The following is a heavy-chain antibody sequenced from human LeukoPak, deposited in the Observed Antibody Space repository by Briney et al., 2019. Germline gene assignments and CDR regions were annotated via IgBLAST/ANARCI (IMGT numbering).Heavy chain of an antibody. CDR3: ARGSIVGARGVGDY. CDR2: IYYSGST. Sequence: ETLSLTCTVSGGSISSSSFYWAWIRQPPGKGLEWIGSIYYSGSTYYNPSLKSRVTISVDTSKNQFSLKLSSVTAADTAVYYCARGSIVGARGVGDYWGQGALVTVSS. D-gene: IGHD1-26*01. J-gene: IGHJ4*02. CDR1: GGSISSSSFY. V-gene: IGHV4-39*01.